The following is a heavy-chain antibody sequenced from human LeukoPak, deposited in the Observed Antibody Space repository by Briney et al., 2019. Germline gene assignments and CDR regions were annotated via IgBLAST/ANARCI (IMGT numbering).Heavy chain of an antibody. V-gene: IGHV4-4*09. D-gene: IGHD1-14*01. CDR2: IYTSGST. CDR3: ARHDGITGSNWFDP. J-gene: IGHJ5*02. Sequence: SETLSLTCTVSGGSISSYYWSWIRQPPGKGLEWIGYIYTSGSTNYNPSLKSRVTISVDTSKNQFSLKLSSVTAADTAVYYCARHDGITGSNWFDPWGQGTLVTVSS. CDR1: GGSISSYY.